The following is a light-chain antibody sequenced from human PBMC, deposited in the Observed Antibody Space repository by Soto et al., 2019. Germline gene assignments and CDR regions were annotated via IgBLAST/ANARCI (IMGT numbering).Light chain of an antibody. CDR1: QSIDTH. J-gene: IGKJ1*01. V-gene: IGKV1-39*01. CDR2: EAS. CDR3: QQTYSPPAT. Sequence: DIRMTQSPSSLSASVGDRVTIACRASQSIDTHLNWYQQHPGKAPNALIYEASNLQSGVPSRFSGSGSGTDFTLTISGLQPDDSATYYCQQTYSPPATFGQGTKVQIK.